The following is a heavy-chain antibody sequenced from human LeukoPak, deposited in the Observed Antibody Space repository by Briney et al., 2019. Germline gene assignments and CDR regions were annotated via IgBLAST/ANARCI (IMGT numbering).Heavy chain of an antibody. D-gene: IGHD3-22*01. J-gene: IGHJ6*02. CDR1: GFTFSSYA. CDR3: AKDGYYDSSGYYFYYYYGMDV. Sequence: GGSLGLSCAASGFTFSSYAMSWVRQAPGKGLEWVSAISGSGGSTYYADSVKGRFTISRDNSKNTLYLQMNSLRAEDTAVYYCAKDGYYDSSGYYFYYYYGMDVWGQGTTVTVSS. V-gene: IGHV3-23*01. CDR2: ISGSGGST.